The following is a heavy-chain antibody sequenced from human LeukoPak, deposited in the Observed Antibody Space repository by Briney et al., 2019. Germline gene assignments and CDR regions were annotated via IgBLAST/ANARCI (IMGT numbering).Heavy chain of an antibody. CDR1: GASISGSGYY. CDR3: ARELLEVRFLEWLDSIPPLSGDYYMDV. Sequence: SETLSLTCAVSGASISGSGYYLGWIRQPPGKGLEWIGNIYYTGSTYYNASLQSRVTISIDMSKNQFSLRLSSVTAADTAVYYCARELLEVRFLEWLDSIPPLSGDYYMDVWGKGTTVTVSS. CDR2: IYYTGST. V-gene: IGHV4-39*07. D-gene: IGHD3-3*01. J-gene: IGHJ6*03.